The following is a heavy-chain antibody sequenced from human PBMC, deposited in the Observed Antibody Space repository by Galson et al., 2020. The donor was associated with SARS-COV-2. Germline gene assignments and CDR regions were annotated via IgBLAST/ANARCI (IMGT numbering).Heavy chain of an antibody. CDR2: FHGVGNL. V-gene: IGHV3-23*03. D-gene: IGHD6-19*01. Sequence: GGSLRLPCVASGFYFSASVMTWVRQAPGKGQERVSGFHGVGNLYYAESVRGRFSISRDASTNTLYLQMNRLRAEDTAIYYCAKDKGDNSGWPVFDSWGQGTLVTVSP. CDR1: GFYFSASV. J-gene: IGHJ4*02. CDR3: AKDKGDNSGWPVFDS.